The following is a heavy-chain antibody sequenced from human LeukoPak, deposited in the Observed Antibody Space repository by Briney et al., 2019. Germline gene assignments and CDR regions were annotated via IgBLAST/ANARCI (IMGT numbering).Heavy chain of an antibody. Sequence: MPSETLSLTYAVYGGSFSGYYWSWLRQPPGKGLEWIGEINHSGSTNYNPSLKSRVTISVDTSKNQFSLKLSSVTAADTAVYYCARVKFVDTAMAIDYWGQGTLVTVSS. V-gene: IGHV4-34*01. J-gene: IGHJ4*02. CDR1: GGSFSGYY. D-gene: IGHD5-18*01. CDR2: INHSGST. CDR3: ARVKFVDTAMAIDY.